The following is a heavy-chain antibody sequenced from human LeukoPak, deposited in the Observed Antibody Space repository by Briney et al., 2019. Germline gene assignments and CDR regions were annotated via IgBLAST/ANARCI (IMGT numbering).Heavy chain of an antibody. CDR2: ISSSGAYI. V-gene: IGHV3-21*01. Sequence: GGSLRLSCAASGFTFSSYSINWVRQAPGKGMERVSSISSSGAYIYYADAVKGRFTISRDNVKNSLYLQMSSLRAEDTAVYYCASPGSCSSTSCHVGYMDVWGKGTTVTVSS. D-gene: IGHD2-2*01. CDR1: GFTFSSYS. CDR3: ASPGSCSSTSCHVGYMDV. J-gene: IGHJ6*03.